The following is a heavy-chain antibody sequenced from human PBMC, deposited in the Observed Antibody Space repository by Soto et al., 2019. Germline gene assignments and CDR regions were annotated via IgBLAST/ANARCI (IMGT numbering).Heavy chain of an antibody. D-gene: IGHD5-12*01. CDR3: ARSDGYPFDY. CDR2: IYSAGNT. J-gene: IGHJ4*02. CDR1: GFSVSNNY. Sequence: EVPLVESGGGLIQPGGSLRLSCAASGFSVSNNYMSWVRQAPGKGLEWVSVIYSAGNTYYADSVKGRFTISRDNSKNTVYLQMNSLRGEDTAVYYCARSDGYPFDYWGQGTLVTVSS. V-gene: IGHV3-53*01.